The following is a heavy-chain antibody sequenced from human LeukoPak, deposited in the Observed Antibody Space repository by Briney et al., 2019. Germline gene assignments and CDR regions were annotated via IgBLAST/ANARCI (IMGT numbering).Heavy chain of an antibody. CDR2: IWSDGSNK. D-gene: IGHD2-21*01. CDR3: AKGLGLAPGEYYSMDV. V-gene: IGHV3-33*06. CDR1: GFSFGRYG. J-gene: IGHJ6*03. Sequence: PGRSLRLSCAASGFSFGRYGVHWVRQAEGKGLEWVALIWSDGSNKYYADSGKGRFTISRDNSKKTLWLQMNSLRVEDTAVYYCAKGLGLAPGEYYSMDVWGEGTTVTVSS.